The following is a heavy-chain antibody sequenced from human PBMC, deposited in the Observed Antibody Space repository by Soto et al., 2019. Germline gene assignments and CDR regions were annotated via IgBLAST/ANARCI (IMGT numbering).Heavy chain of an antibody. CDR1: GFTFSSYS. Sequence: GGSLRLSCAASGFTFSSYSMNWVRQAPGKGLEWVSSISSSSSSYIYYADSVKGRFTISRDNAKNSLYLQMNSLRAEDTAVYYCARLSGYCTNGVCYTGFFDYWGRGTLVTVSS. V-gene: IGHV3-21*01. CDR3: ARLSGYCTNGVCYTGFFDY. CDR2: ISSSSSSYI. J-gene: IGHJ4*02. D-gene: IGHD2-8*01.